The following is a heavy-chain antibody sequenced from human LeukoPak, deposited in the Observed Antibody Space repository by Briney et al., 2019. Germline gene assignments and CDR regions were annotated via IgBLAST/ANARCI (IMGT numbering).Heavy chain of an antibody. D-gene: IGHD3-9*01. V-gene: IGHV3-21*01. CDR2: ISSSSRYI. J-gene: IGHJ4*02. CDR1: GFTFSTYS. Sequence: PGGSLRLSCAASGFTFSTYSMNWVRQAPGKGLEWVSSISSSSRYIYYADSVKGRFTISRDNARSSLFLQMNSLRAEDTAVYYCTKDPGHVLRSFDYSEYWGQGTRVTVSS. CDR3: TKDPGHVLRSFDYSEY.